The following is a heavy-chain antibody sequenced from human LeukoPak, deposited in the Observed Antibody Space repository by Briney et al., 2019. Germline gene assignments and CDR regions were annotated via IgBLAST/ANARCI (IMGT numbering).Heavy chain of an antibody. V-gene: IGHV4-61*02. CDR3: ARHPGPSHRGPYYDILTNYGMDV. CDR1: GGSISSGSYY. Sequence: PSQTLSLTCTVSGGSISSGSYYWSWIRQPAGKGLEWIGRIYTSGSTNYNPSLKSRVTISVDTSKNQFSLKLSSVTAADTAVYYCARHPGPSHRGPYYDILTNYGMDVWGQGTTVTVSS. D-gene: IGHD3-9*01. CDR2: IYTSGST. J-gene: IGHJ6*02.